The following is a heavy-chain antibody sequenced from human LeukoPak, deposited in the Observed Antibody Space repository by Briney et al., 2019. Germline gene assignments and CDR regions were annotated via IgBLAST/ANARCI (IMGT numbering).Heavy chain of an antibody. CDR3: ARTGKFDS. Sequence: GGSLRLSCAASGXTFSNYWMNWVRQAPGKGREWVANIKTDGSETYYVDSVKGRFTISRDNAKNSVYLQMNSLRAEDTAIYYCARTGKFDSWGQGTLVTVSA. V-gene: IGHV3-7*05. J-gene: IGHJ5*01. CDR2: IKTDGSET. CDR1: GXTFSNYW.